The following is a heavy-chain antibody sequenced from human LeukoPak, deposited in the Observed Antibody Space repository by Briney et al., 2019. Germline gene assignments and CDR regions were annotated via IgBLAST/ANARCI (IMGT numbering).Heavy chain of an antibody. J-gene: IGHJ5*02. V-gene: IGHV3-48*03. Sequence: GGSLRLSCAASGFTFSGFEMNWVRQAPGKGLEWVSYISSSGSTRYYADSVEGRFTVSRDNAKNSLYLQMNSLRAEDTAVYYCARDPVNCGGDCYQAWGQGTLVTVSA. CDR3: ARDPVNCGGDCYQA. CDR2: ISSSGSTR. CDR1: GFTFSGFE. D-gene: IGHD2-21*02.